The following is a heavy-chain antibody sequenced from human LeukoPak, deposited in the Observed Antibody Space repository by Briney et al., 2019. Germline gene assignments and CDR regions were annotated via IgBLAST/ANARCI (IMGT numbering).Heavy chain of an antibody. CDR1: GFTFSSYA. D-gene: IGHD5-18*01. CDR3: AKDRRGYGYGYDFDY. CDR2: ISGSGGST. Sequence: GGSLRLSCAASGFTFSSYAMSWVRQAPGKGLKWVRAISGSGGSTYHAYSVKGRFTISRDNSKNTLYVQMNRLRAEDTAVYYCAKDRRGYGYGYDFDYWGQGSLVTVSS. J-gene: IGHJ4*02. V-gene: IGHV3-23*01.